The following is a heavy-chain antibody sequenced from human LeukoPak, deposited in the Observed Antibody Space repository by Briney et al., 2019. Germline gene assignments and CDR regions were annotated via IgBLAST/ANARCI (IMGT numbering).Heavy chain of an antibody. D-gene: IGHD6-13*01. CDR2: INPNSGGT. Sequence: VASVKVSCKASGYTFTGYYMHWVRQAPGQGLEWMGRINPNSGGTNYAQKFQGRVTMTRDTSISTAYMEQSRLRSDDTAVYYCARDLRQSSSWYWFDPWGQGTLVTVSS. J-gene: IGHJ5*02. V-gene: IGHV1-2*06. CDR1: GYTFTGYY. CDR3: ARDLRQSSSWYWFDP.